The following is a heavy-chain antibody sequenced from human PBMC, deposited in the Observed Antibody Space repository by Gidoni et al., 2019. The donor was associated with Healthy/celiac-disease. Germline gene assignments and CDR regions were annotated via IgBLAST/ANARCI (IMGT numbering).Heavy chain of an antibody. J-gene: IGHJ6*02. V-gene: IGHV4-34*01. Sequence: QVQLQQWGAGLLKPSETLSLTCAVYGESFSGYYWSWIRQPPGKGLEWIGEINHSGNTNYNPSLKSRVTISIDTSKNQFSLKLSSVTAADTAVYYCARYMVQGVIIKTHYYYGMDVWGQGTTVTVSS. CDR1: GESFSGYY. D-gene: IGHD3-10*01. CDR3: ARYMVQGVIIKTHYYYGMDV. CDR2: INHSGNT.